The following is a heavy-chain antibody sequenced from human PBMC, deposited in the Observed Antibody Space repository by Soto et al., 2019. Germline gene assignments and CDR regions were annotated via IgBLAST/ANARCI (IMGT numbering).Heavy chain of an antibody. V-gene: IGHV4-31*03. CDR1: GGSISTGGYY. J-gene: IGHJ5*02. Sequence: QVQLQESGPGLVKPSQTLSLTCTVSGGSISTGGYYWNWVRQHPGKGLEWIGYFFYSGSTYYNPSLKSRVTISVNTSKNQFSLKLRSVTAADTAVYYCARSVFPWGQGTLVTVSS. CDR2: FFYSGST. CDR3: ARSVFP.